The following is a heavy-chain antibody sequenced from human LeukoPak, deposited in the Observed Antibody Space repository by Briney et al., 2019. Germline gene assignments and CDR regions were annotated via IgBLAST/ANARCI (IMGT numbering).Heavy chain of an antibody. Sequence: PGGSLRLSCAASGFSFSSYWMHWVRQAPGKGLVWVSRIKTDGSSATYADSVKGRFTISRDNAKNTLYLQVNNLRAEDTAVYYCARGPNSNWSGLDFWGQGTLLTVSS. CDR1: GFSFSSYW. CDR3: ARGPNSNWSGLDF. V-gene: IGHV3-74*01. CDR2: IKTDGSSA. D-gene: IGHD6-6*01. J-gene: IGHJ4*02.